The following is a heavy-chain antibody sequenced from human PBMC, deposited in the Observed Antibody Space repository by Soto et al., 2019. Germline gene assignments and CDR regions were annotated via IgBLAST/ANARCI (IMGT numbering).Heavy chain of an antibody. J-gene: IGHJ4*02. CDR3: ATDYYGSGSYSFDY. D-gene: IGHD3-10*01. Sequence: SETLSLTCTVSGGSISSYYWSWIRQPPGKGLEWIGYIYYSGSTNYNPSLKSRVTISVDTSKNQFSLKLSSVTAADTAVYYCATDYYGSGSYSFDYWGQGTLVTVSS. CDR2: IYYSGST. CDR1: GGSISSYY. V-gene: IGHV4-59*08.